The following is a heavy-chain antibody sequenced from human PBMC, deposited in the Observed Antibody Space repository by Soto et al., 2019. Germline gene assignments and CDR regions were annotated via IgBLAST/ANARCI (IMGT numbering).Heavy chain of an antibody. Sequence: SETLSLTCPVPGGSLSTGSYYWSWIRQPPGKGLEWIGYIYYSGSTNYNPSLNSRVTISVDTSKNQFSLGLSSVTAADTAVYYCARVSGSYYHVYYFDYWGQGTLVTVSS. J-gene: IGHJ4*02. CDR2: IYYSGST. CDR3: ARVSGSYYHVYYFDY. D-gene: IGHD1-26*01. CDR1: GGSLSTGSYY. V-gene: IGHV4-61*01.